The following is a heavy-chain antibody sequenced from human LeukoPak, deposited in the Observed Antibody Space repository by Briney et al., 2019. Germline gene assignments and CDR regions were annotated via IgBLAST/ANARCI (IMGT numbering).Heavy chain of an antibody. Sequence: PGGSLRLSCAASGFTFSSYWMSWVRQAPGKGLEWVANIKQDGSEKYYVDSVKGRFTISRDNAKNSLYLQMNSLRAEDTAVYYCAKALYYYDSSGYYYGYFDYWGQGTLVTVSS. CDR2: IKQDGSEK. V-gene: IGHV3-7*01. D-gene: IGHD3-22*01. J-gene: IGHJ4*02. CDR3: AKALYYYDSSGYYYGYFDY. CDR1: GFTFSSYW.